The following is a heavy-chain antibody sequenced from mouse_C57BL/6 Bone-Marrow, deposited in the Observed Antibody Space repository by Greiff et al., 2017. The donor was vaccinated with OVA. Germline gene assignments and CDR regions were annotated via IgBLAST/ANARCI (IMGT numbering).Heavy chain of an antibody. CDR3: TPRGVLLPGYFDV. V-gene: IGHV14-4*01. Sequence: VQLQQSGAELVRPGASVKLSCTASGFNIKDDYMHWVKQRPEQGLEWIGWIDPENGDTEYASKFQGKATITADTSSNTAYLQLSSLTSEDTAVDYCTPRGVLLPGYFDVWGTGTTVTVSS. CDR1: GFNIKDDY. CDR2: IDPENGDT. J-gene: IGHJ1*03. D-gene: IGHD1-1*01.